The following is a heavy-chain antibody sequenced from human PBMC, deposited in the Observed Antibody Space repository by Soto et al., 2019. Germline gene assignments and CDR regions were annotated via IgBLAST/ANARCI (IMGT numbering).Heavy chain of an antibody. V-gene: IGHV4-59*08. J-gene: IGHJ5*02. CDR1: GGSISSYY. Sequence: QVQLPESGPGLVKPSETLSLTCTVSGGSISSYYWSWIRQPPGKGLEWIGYIYYSGSTNYNPSLKSRVTITVDTSKNQFSLKLSSVTAADTAVYYCARGRSLRFKGWFDPWGQGTLVTVSS. CDR3: ARGRSLRFKGWFDP. CDR2: IYYSGST. D-gene: IGHD3-3*01.